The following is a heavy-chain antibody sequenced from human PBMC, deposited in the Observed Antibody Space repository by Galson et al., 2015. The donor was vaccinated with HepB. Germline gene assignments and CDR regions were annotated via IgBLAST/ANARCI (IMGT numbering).Heavy chain of an antibody. V-gene: IGHV3-11*01. CDR3: ARAACGGKRLRDYMDV. D-gene: IGHD2-21*01. Sequence: SLRLSCAASGFTFSDYYMSWIRQAPGKGLELVSYISGSGGPIYADSVKGRFTVSRDNAKKTLFLQMSSLRAADTAIYYCARAACGGKRLRDYMDVWGKGTTVTVSS. J-gene: IGHJ6*03. CDR1: GFTFSDYY. CDR2: ISGSGGPI.